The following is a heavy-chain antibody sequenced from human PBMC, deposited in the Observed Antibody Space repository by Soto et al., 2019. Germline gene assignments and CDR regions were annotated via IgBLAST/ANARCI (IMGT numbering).Heavy chain of an antibody. CDR1: GFSFSTYG. V-gene: IGHV3-33*01. CDR2: IWFDGSNK. CDR3: ARDNFDSGGYYYFDY. D-gene: IGHD3-22*01. Sequence: GGSLRLSCAASGFSFSTYGMHWVRQAPGKGLECVAVIWFDGSNKQYTDSVKGRFTISRDNSKNTLYLQMNSLIVEDTAVYYCARDNFDSGGYYYFDYCGQGTLVTVFS. J-gene: IGHJ4*02.